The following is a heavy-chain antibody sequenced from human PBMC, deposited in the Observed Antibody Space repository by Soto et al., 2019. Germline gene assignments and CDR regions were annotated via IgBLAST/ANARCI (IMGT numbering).Heavy chain of an antibody. Sequence: PSETLSLTCTVSGGSISSYYWSWIRQPPGKGLEWIGYIYYSGSTNYNPSLKSRVTISVDTSKNQFSLKLSSVTAADTAVYYCARVTRPYDFWRGTNWFDPWGQGTLVTVSS. D-gene: IGHD3-3*01. CDR2: IYYSGST. V-gene: IGHV4-59*01. CDR1: GGSISSYY. CDR3: ARVTRPYDFWRGTNWFDP. J-gene: IGHJ5*02.